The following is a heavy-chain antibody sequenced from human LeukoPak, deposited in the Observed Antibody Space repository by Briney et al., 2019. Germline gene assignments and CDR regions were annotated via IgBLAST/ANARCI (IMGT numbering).Heavy chain of an antibody. CDR3: ARGGYQLLDAFDI. V-gene: IGHV1-8*03. J-gene: IGHJ3*02. Sequence: ASVKVSCKATGYTFTSYGINWVRQATGQGLEWMGWMNPNSGNTGYAQKFQGRVTITRNTSISTAYMELSSLRSEDTAVYYCARGGYQLLDAFDIWGQGTMVTVSS. CDR1: GYTFTSYG. CDR2: MNPNSGNT. D-gene: IGHD2-2*01.